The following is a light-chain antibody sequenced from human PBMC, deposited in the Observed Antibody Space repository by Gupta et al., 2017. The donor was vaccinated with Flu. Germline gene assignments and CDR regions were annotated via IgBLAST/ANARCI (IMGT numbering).Light chain of an antibody. V-gene: IGLV4-69*01. J-gene: IGLJ3*02. CDR2: LNSDGSH. Sequence: QLVLTQSPSASASLGASVTLTCTLSSGHSSYAIAWHQQQPEKGPQYLMKLNSDGSHSKGDGIPDRFSGSSSGAERYLTISSLQSEDEADYYCQTWGTGIQVFGGGTKLTVL. CDR3: QTWGTGIQV. CDR1: SGHSSYA.